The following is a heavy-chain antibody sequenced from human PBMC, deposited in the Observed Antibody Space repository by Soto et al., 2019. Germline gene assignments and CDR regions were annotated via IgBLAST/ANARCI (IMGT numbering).Heavy chain of an antibody. D-gene: IGHD2-15*01. Sequence: QVQLVQSGAEVKKPGSSVKVSCKASGGTFSSYAISWVRQAPGQGLEWMGGIIPIFGTANYAQKFQGRVTITADEATSTAYMELRSLRSEDTAVYYCARXYCSGGSCYDWFDPWGQGTLVTVSS. CDR1: GGTFSSYA. J-gene: IGHJ5*02. CDR3: ARXYCSGGSCYDWFDP. CDR2: IIPIFGTA. V-gene: IGHV1-69*12.